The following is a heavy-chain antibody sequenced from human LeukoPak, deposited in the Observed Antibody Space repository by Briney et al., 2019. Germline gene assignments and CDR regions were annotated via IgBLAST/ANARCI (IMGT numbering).Heavy chain of an antibody. Sequence: GGSLRLSCAASGFTFSDYYMSWIRQAPGKGLEWVSYISSSGSTIYYADSVKGRFTISRDNSKNTLYLQMNSLRAEDTAVYYCARDHPYYYGSGSVSNYYGMDVWGQGTTVTVSS. CDR2: ISSSGSTI. V-gene: IGHV3-11*04. CDR1: GFTFSDYY. J-gene: IGHJ6*02. D-gene: IGHD3-10*01. CDR3: ARDHPYYYGSGSVSNYYGMDV.